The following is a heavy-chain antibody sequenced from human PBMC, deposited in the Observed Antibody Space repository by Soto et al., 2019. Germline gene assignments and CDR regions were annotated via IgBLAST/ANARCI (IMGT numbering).Heavy chain of an antibody. CDR3: AKGKANTVFGVDTLFDY. J-gene: IGHJ4*02. Sequence: GGSLRLSCAASGFTFSSYAMTWVRQAPGKGLEWVSTISGNGGYTYYSDSVRGRFTISRDNSKKTLYLQMDSPRADDTAVFYCAKGKANTVFGVDTLFDYWGQGTQVTVSS. CDR2: ISGNGGYT. D-gene: IGHD3-3*01. V-gene: IGHV3-23*01. CDR1: GFTFSSYA.